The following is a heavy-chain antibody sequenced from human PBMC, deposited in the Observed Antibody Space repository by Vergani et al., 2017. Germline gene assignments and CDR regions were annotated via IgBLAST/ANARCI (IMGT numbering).Heavy chain of an antibody. J-gene: IGHJ6*02. Sequence: QVQLVQSGAEVKKPGSSVKVSCKASGGTFSNFAINWVRQAPGQGLEWMGGIIPMFGTTNYAQKLQGRVTITADESTSTAYMELSSLRSDDTAVYYCARDPDIVVVPAAPYYYYYYGMDVWGQXP. CDR1: GGTFSNFA. CDR3: ARDPDIVVVPAAPYYYYYYGMDV. V-gene: IGHV1-69*01. D-gene: IGHD2-2*01. CDR2: IIPMFGTT.